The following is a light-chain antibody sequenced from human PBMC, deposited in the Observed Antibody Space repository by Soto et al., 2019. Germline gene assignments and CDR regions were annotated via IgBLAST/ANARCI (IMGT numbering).Light chain of an antibody. V-gene: IGKV3-20*01. CDR3: QQYGSSPKT. J-gene: IGKJ1*01. CDR2: GAS. Sequence: IVLTQSPGTLSLSPGERATLSCRASQSVSSSYVAWYQQTPGQAPRLLIYGASSRATGIPDRFSGSGSGTDFTLTINRLEPEDFAVYYCQQYGSSPKTFGQGTKVEIK. CDR1: QSVSSSY.